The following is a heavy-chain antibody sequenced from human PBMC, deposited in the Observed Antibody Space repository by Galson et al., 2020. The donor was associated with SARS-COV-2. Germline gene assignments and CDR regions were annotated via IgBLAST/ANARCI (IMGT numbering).Heavy chain of an antibody. Sequence: SETLSLTCTVSGGSISSSSYYWGWIRQPPGKGLEWIGSIYYSGSTYYNPSLKSRVTISVDTSKNQFSLKLSPVTAADTAVYYCARDDYADTKVDYWGQGTLVTVSS. CDR2: IYYSGST. CDR3: ARDDYADTKVDY. V-gene: IGHV4-39*07. CDR1: GGSISSSSYY. J-gene: IGHJ4*02. D-gene: IGHD2-2*01.